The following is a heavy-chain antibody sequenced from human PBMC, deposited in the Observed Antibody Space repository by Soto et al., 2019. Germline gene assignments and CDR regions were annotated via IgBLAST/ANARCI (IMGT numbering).Heavy chain of an antibody. J-gene: IGHJ3*02. D-gene: IGHD6-13*01. Sequence: QVQLQESGPGLVKPSQTLSLTCTVSGGSISSGGYYWSWIRQHPGKGLEWIGYIYYSGSTYYNPSLKSRVNISVDTSKNQFSLQLSSVTAADTAVYYCARLWDIAAAGTSAFDIWGQGTMVTVSS. CDR2: IYYSGST. V-gene: IGHV4-31*03. CDR1: GGSISSGGYY. CDR3: ARLWDIAAAGTSAFDI.